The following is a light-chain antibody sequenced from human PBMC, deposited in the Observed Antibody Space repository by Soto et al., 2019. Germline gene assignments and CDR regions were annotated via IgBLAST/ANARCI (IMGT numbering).Light chain of an antibody. CDR2: WAS. CDR3: QQYYSSPRT. Sequence: DIVMTQSPDSLAVSLGERATINCKSSQSVLYSSNNKNYLAWYQQKSGQPPKLLINWASTRESGVPDRCSGSGSGTDFTLTISSLQAEDVAVYYCQQYYSSPRTFGQGTKVEIK. J-gene: IGKJ1*01. CDR1: QSVLYSSNNKNY. V-gene: IGKV4-1*01.